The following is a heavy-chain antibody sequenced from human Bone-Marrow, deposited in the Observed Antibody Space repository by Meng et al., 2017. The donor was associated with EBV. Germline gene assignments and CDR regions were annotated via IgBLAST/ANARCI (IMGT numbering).Heavy chain of an antibody. D-gene: IGHD3-10*01. Sequence: QVQVVRSRGEGTKPGSSVMVSCRDSGGTFRSDAISWVGQAPGQGLEWMGGLIPLSDAPHYAQKFQGRATITEDESTSTHYMDLSGLRAEDTAVYYCASESGRGFTPDYWGQGTLVTVSS. CDR3: ASESGRGFTPDY. CDR1: GGTFRSDA. V-gene: IGHV1-69*01. J-gene: IGHJ4*02. CDR2: LIPLSDAP.